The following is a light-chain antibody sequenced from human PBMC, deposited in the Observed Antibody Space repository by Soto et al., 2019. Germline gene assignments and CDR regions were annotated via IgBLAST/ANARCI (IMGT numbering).Light chain of an antibody. CDR3: VLYMGSGIWV. CDR2: STN. Sequence: QTVVTQEPSFSVSPGRTVTLTCGLSSGSVSTSYYPSWYQQTPGQAPRTLIYSTNTRSSGVPDRFSGSILGNKAALTITGXXAXXXSDYYCVLYMGSGIWVFGGGTQLTVL. J-gene: IGLJ3*02. V-gene: IGLV8-61*01. CDR1: SGSVSTSYY.